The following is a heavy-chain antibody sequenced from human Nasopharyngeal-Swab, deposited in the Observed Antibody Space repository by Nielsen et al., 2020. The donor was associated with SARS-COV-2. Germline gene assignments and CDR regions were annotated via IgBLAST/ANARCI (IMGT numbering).Heavy chain of an antibody. V-gene: IGHV3-73*01. J-gene: IGHJ4*02. CDR1: GFIFSASA. CDR2: NGDKDHNYAT. CDR3: TTDFYFDY. Sequence: GESLKISCAASGFIFSASALHWVRQASGEGLGWVGRNGDKDHNYATTYGASVPGRFTISRDDSKNTAFLQMDSLKTDDTALYYCTTDFYFDYWGQGTLVTVSS.